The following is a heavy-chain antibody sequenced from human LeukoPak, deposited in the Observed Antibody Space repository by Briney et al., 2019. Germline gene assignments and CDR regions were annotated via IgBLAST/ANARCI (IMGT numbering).Heavy chain of an antibody. CDR1: GFTFSSYS. CDR3: AKYRLEPRTGMFDY. CDR2: ISSSSSYI. J-gene: IGHJ4*02. V-gene: IGHV3-21*01. Sequence: KPGGSLRLSCAASGFTFSSYSMNCVRQAPGKGLEWVSSISSSSSYIYYADSVKGRFTISRHNAKNSLYLQMNSLRGEDTAVYYCAKYRLEPRTGMFDYWGQGTLVTVSS. D-gene: IGHD1-1*01.